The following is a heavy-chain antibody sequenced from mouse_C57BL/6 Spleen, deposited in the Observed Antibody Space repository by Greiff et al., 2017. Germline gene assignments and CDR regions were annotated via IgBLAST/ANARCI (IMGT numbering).Heavy chain of an antibody. CDR2: INPNNGGT. J-gene: IGHJ2*01. CDR3: ARSRQLRPLDY. CDR1: GYTFTDYY. D-gene: IGHD3-2*02. V-gene: IGHV1-26*01. Sequence: VQLQQSGPELVKPGASVKISCKASGYTFTDYYMNWVKQSHGKSLEWIGDINPNNGGTSYNQKFKGKATLTVDKSSSTAYMELRSLTSEDSAVYYCARSRQLRPLDYWGQGTTLTVSS.